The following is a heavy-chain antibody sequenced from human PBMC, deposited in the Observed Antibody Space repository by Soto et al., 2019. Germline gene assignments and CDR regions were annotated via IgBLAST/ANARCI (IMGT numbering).Heavy chain of an antibody. CDR3: AKDRTYSSGWSAFDI. J-gene: IGHJ3*02. CDR2: ISYDGSNK. V-gene: IGHV3-30*18. Sequence: PGGSLRLSCAASGFTFSSYGMHWVRQAPGKGLEWVAVISYDGSNKYYADSVKGRFTISRDNSKNTLYLQMNSLRAEDTAVYYCAKDRTYSSGWSAFDIWGQATMVTVS. D-gene: IGHD6-19*01. CDR1: GFTFSSYG.